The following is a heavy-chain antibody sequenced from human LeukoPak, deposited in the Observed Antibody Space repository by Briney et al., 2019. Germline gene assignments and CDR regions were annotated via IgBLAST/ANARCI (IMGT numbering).Heavy chain of an antibody. D-gene: IGHD1-26*01. CDR1: GFTFSSYG. V-gene: IGHV3-30*03. J-gene: IGHJ4*02. CDR2: ISYDGSNK. Sequence: GGSLRLSCAASGFTFSSYGMHWVRQAPGKGLEWVAVISYDGSNKYYADSVKGRFTISRDNSKNSLYLQKNSLRAEDTGIYYCARDKVVGPTKFDNWGQGTLVTVSP. CDR3: ARDKVVGPTKFDN.